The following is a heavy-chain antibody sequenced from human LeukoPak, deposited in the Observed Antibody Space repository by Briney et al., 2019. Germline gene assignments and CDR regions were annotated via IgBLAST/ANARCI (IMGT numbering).Heavy chain of an antibody. J-gene: IGHJ4*02. Sequence: PGGSLRLSCAASGLPLSSYAMSWVRQAPGKGLEWSSTITGSGDNTYYTESVKGRFTFSRDNSRNTLYLQMNSLRAEDTAVYYCATDYTPYVGASADWGQGTLVTVSS. D-gene: IGHD1-26*01. CDR2: ITGSGDNT. CDR1: GLPLSSYA. CDR3: ATDYTPYVGASAD. V-gene: IGHV3-23*01.